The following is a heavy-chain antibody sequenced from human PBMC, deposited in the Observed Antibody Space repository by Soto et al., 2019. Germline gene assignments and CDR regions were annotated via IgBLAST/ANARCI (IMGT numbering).Heavy chain of an antibody. CDR1: SGSISSSNW. V-gene: IGHV4-4*02. CDR2: IYHSGST. CDR3: ARYILTGYDMSGVYAFDI. D-gene: IGHD3-9*01. J-gene: IGHJ3*02. Sequence: VSSGSISSSNWWSWVRQPPGKGLEWIGEIYHSGSTNYNPSLKSRVTISVDKSKNQFSLKLSSVTAADTAVYYCARYILTGYDMSGVYAFDIWGQGTMVTVSS.